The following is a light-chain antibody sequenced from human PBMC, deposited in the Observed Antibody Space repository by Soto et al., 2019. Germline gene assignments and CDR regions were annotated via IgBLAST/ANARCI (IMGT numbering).Light chain of an antibody. CDR3: CSHAGTYTYV. J-gene: IGLJ1*01. Sequence: QSVLTQPPSASGTPGQRVTISCSGSSSDVGVYNYVSWYQQHPGKAPKLIIYLVSTRPSGVPDRFSGSKSGNTASLTISGLQADDEADYYCCSHAGTYTYVFGTGTKVTVL. CDR2: LVS. CDR1: SSDVGVYNY. V-gene: IGLV2-11*01.